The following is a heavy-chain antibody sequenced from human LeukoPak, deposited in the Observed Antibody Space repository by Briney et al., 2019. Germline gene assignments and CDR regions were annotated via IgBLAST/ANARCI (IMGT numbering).Heavy chain of an antibody. CDR3: ARDCGITIFGVVTPDY. D-gene: IGHD3-3*01. CDR1: GYTFTGYY. V-gene: IGHV1-2*02. Sequence: ASVKVSCKASGYTFTGYYMHWVRQAPGQGLEWMGWINPNSGGTNYAQKFQGRVTMTRDTSISTAYVELSRLRSDDTAVYYCARDCGITIFGVVTPDYWGQGTLVTVSS. J-gene: IGHJ4*02. CDR2: INPNSGGT.